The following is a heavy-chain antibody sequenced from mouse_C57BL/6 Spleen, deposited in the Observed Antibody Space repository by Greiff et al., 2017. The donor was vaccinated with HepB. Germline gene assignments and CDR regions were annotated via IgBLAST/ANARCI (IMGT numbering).Heavy chain of an antibody. J-gene: IGHJ3*01. CDR3: ARGSYDYDGWFAY. CDR2: ISYDGSN. Sequence: ESGPGLVKPSQSLSLTCSVTGYSITSGYYWNWIRQFPGNKPEWMGYISYDGSNNYNPSLKNRISITRDTSKNQFFLKLNSVTTEDTATYYCARGSYDYDGWFAYWGQGTLVTVSA. D-gene: IGHD2-4*01. V-gene: IGHV3-6*01. CDR1: GYSITSGYY.